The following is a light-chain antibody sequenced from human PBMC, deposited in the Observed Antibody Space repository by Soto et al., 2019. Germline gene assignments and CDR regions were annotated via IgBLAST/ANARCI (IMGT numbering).Light chain of an antibody. V-gene: IGLV1-44*01. CDR2: SDS. Sequence: QSVLTQPPSASGTPGQRVTISCSGSRSNIAGNAVNWYRQLPGTAPTLLIFSDSQRPSGVPDRFSASKYGTSASQAISGLQADDEAHYHCAVWVDSLNRPVFGGGTQLTVL. CDR3: AVWVDSLNRPV. CDR1: RSNIAGNA. J-gene: IGLJ2*01.